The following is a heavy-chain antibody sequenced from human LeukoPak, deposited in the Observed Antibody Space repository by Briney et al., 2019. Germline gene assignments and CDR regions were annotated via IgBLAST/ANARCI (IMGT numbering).Heavy chain of an antibody. J-gene: IGHJ4*02. D-gene: IGHD3-10*01. CDR1: GFTFSSYW. CDR3: ARPFITMVRGVINY. Sequence: GGSLRLSCAASGFTFSSYWMSWVRQAPGKGLEWVANIKQDGSEKYYVDSVKGRFTISRDNAKNSLYLQMNSLRAEDTAVCYCARPFITMVRGVINYWGQGTLVTVSS. CDR2: IKQDGSEK. V-gene: IGHV3-7*03.